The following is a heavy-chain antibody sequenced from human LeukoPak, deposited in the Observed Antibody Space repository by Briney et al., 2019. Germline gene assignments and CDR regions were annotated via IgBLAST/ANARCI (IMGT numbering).Heavy chain of an antibody. J-gene: IGHJ4*02. CDR3: ARPRHDYSNYYYYSFDY. V-gene: IGHV1-69*05. CDR1: GGTLSSYA. Sequence: ASVKVSCKASGGTLSSYAISWVRQAPGQGLEWMGGIIPIFGTANYAQKFQGGVTITTDESTSTAYMELSSLRSEDTAVYYCARPRHDYSNYYYYSFDYWGQGTLVTVSS. CDR2: IIPIFGTA. D-gene: IGHD4-11*01.